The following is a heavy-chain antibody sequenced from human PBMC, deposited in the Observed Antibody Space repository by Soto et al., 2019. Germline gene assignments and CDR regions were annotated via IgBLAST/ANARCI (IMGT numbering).Heavy chain of an antibody. CDR3: ARDDCGGGSCYSRGSAFDI. Sequence: QVQLVQSGAEVKKPGSSVKVSCKASGGTFSSYTISWVRQAPGQGLEWMGRIIPILGIANYAQKFQSRVTMTADKSTSTGYMELSSLRSEDTAVYSCARDDCGGGSCYSRGSAFDIWGQGTMVTVSS. CDR2: IIPILGIA. J-gene: IGHJ3*02. CDR1: GGTFSSYT. V-gene: IGHV1-69*08. D-gene: IGHD2-15*01.